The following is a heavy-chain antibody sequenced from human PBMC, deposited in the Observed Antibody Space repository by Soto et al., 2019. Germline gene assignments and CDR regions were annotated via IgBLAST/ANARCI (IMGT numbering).Heavy chain of an antibody. CDR1: GGTFSSSA. CDR2: IIPIFGTA. V-gene: IGHV1-69*13. Sequence: ASVKVSCKASGGTFSSSAISSVRQAPGQGLEWMGGIIPIFGTANYAQKFQGRVTITADESTSTAYMELSSLRSEDTAVYYCGRVAHYYDSSGYYYNWFDPWGQGTLVTVSS. D-gene: IGHD3-22*01. J-gene: IGHJ5*02. CDR3: GRVAHYYDSSGYYYNWFDP.